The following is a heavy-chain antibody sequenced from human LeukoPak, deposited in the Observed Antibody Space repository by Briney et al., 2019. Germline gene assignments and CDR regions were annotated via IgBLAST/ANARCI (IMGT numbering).Heavy chain of an antibody. CDR2: IYYSGST. V-gene: IGHV4-39*07. D-gene: IGHD6-13*01. J-gene: IGHJ6*03. CDR3: AREYSSSWYRSPNFYYYYYYMDV. Sequence: PSETLSLTSTVSGGSISSSSYYWGWIRQPPGKGLEWIGSIYYSGSTYYNPSLKSRVTISVDTSKNQFSLKLSSVTAADTAVYYCAREYSSSWYRSPNFYYYYYYMDVWGKGTTVTVSS. CDR1: GGSISSSSYY.